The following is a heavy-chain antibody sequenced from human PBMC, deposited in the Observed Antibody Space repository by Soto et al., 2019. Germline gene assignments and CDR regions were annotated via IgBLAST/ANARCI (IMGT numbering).Heavy chain of an antibody. J-gene: IGHJ6*02. CDR2: IYYSGSA. CDR1: GGSIISGDYY. CDR3: ARDIRFGEGHYYYYGMDV. D-gene: IGHD3-10*01. V-gene: IGHV4-30-4*01. Sequence: SETLSLTCTVSGGSIISGDYYWSWIRQPPGKGLEWIGYIYYSGSAYLNPSLKSRVTISIDTSKNQFSLKLSSVTAADTAVYYCARDIRFGEGHYYYYGMDVWGQGTTVTVSS.